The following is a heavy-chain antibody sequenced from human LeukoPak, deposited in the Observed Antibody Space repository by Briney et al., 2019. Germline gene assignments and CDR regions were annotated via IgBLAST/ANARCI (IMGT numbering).Heavy chain of an antibody. D-gene: IGHD3-3*01. V-gene: IGHV4-34*01. CDR2: INHSGST. CDR3: ARDRFWSGFSPFDH. J-gene: IGHJ4*02. CDR1: GGSFSGYF. Sequence: PETLSLTCAVYGGSFSGYFWSWIRQPPGKALEWIGEINHSGSTNYNPSLKSRVTISVDTSKTQFSLKLYSVTAADTAVYYCARDRFWSGFSPFDHWGQGTLVTVSS.